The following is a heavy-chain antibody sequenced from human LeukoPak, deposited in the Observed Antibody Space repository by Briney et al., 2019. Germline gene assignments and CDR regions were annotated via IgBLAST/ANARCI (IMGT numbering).Heavy chain of an antibody. D-gene: IGHD2-21*02. Sequence: PGGSLRLSCAASGFIFSSYGMRWVRQAPGKGREWVALIRYDGSNKYYADSVKGRFTISRDNSKNTLYLQMNSLRAEDTAVYYCAKEMRLWVTSAAFEIWGQGTMVTVSS. CDR3: AKEMRLWVTSAAFEI. V-gene: IGHV3-30*02. J-gene: IGHJ3*02. CDR2: IRYDGSNK. CDR1: GFIFSSYG.